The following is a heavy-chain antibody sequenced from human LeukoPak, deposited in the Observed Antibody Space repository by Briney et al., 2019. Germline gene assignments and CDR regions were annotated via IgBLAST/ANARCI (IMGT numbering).Heavy chain of an antibody. D-gene: IGHD6-19*01. CDR1: GFTFSSYA. V-gene: IGHV3-30-3*01. Sequence: PGGSLRLSCAASGFTFSSYAIHWVRQAPGKGLEWVAVISYDGSNKYYADSVKGRFTISRDNSKNTLYLQMNSLRAEDTAVYYCARPGSAWFDAFDIWGQGTLVTVSS. CDR3: ARPGSAWFDAFDI. J-gene: IGHJ3*02. CDR2: ISYDGSNK.